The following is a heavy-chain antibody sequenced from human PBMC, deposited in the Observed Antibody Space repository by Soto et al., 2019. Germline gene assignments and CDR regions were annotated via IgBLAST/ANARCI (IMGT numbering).Heavy chain of an antibody. Sequence: QVQLEQSGGEVKKPGSSVKVSCRVSGGIFSDYAVSWVRQAPGQGLQWVGGIIPKFGTAKYARKFEDRVTLTADELTSTVYMEINNLRSEDTALYYCARDKLSSLVVETPRLFDSWGQGTLLTVSS. D-gene: IGHD2-21*01. V-gene: IGHV1-69*12. CDR2: IIPKFGTA. J-gene: IGHJ5*01. CDR1: GGIFSDYA. CDR3: ARDKLSSLVVETPRLFDS.